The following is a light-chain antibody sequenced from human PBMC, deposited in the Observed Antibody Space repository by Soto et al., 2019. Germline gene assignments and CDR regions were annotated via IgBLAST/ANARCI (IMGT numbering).Light chain of an antibody. V-gene: IGKV3-15*01. Sequence: EILMTQSPATLSASPGERATLSCRASQSVSSNLAWYQKKPGQAPRLLIYGASTRATGIPARFSGSGSGPEFPLTISSLQSEDFAVYYCQPPGFGQGTRLEIK. CDR3: QPPG. CDR2: GAS. CDR1: QSVSSN. J-gene: IGKJ5*01.